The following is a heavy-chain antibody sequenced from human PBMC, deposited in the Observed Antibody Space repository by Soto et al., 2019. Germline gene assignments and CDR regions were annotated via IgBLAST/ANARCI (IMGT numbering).Heavy chain of an antibody. CDR1: GFTFSSYG. V-gene: IGHV3-30*18. D-gene: IGHD2-2*01. CDR3: AKSGVVPAARISGGYGMDV. Sequence: GESLKISCAASGFTFSSYGMHWVRQAPGKGLEWVAVISYDGSNKYYADSVKGRFTISRDNSKNTLYLQMNSLRAEDTAVYYCAKSGVVPAARISGGYGMDVWGQGTTVTVSS. J-gene: IGHJ6*02. CDR2: ISYDGSNK.